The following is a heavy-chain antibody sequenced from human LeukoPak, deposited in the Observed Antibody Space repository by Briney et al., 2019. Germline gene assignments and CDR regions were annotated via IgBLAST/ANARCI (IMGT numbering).Heavy chain of an antibody. CDR3: ARAPLMGYCSGGSCSSPNWFDP. D-gene: IGHD2-15*01. CDR1: GGSISSGNYY. Sequence: SQTLALTCTVSGGSISSGNYYWSWIRQPAGKGLEWIGRIYTSGSTNYNPSLKGRVTISVDTSKNQFSLKLSSVTAADTAVYYCARAPLMGYCSGGSCSSPNWFDPWGQGTLVTVSS. V-gene: IGHV4-61*02. J-gene: IGHJ5*02. CDR2: IYTSGST.